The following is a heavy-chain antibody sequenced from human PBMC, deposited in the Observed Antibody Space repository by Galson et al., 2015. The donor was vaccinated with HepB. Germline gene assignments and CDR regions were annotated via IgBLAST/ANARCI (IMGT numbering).Heavy chain of an antibody. CDR3: ARGSYCSSISCSKKAYYGMDV. CDR2: INPSGGST. CDR1: GYTFISYY. D-gene: IGHD2-2*01. J-gene: IGHJ6*02. V-gene: IGHV1-46*01. Sequence: SVKVSCKASGYTFISYYIHWVRQAPGQGLEWMGIINPSGGSTRYAQKFQGRVTMTRDTSTSTVYMELSSLRSEDTAVYYCARGSYCSSISCSKKAYYGMDVWGQGTTVTVSS.